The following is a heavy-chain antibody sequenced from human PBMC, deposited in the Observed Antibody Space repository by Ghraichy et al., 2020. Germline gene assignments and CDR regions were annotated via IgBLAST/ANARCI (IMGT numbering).Heavy chain of an antibody. V-gene: IGHV6-1*01. CDR1: GDSVSSNNAA. Sequence: SQTLSLTCAISGDSVSSNNAAWNWVRQSPSRGLEWLGRTYYMSKWHTDYAVSVKSRIDISPDTSKNQFSLRLHSVTPEDTAVYYCARDPGDSDAWYLYYFDFWGQGTLVTVSS. CDR2: TYYMSKWHT. D-gene: IGHD6-19*01. CDR3: ARDPGDSDAWYLYYFDF. J-gene: IGHJ4*02.